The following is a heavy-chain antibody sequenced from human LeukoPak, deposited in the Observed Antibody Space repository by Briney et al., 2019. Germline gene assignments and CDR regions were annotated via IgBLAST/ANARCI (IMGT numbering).Heavy chain of an antibody. D-gene: IGHD3-9*01. J-gene: IGHJ6*02. CDR2: ISSSSSYI. Sequence: GGSLRLSCAASGFTFSSYSMNWVRQAPGKGLEWVSSISSSSSYIYYADSVKGRFTISRDNAKNSLYLQMSSLRAEDTAVYYCARDGHYDILTGIYYYYGMDVWGQGTTVTVSS. V-gene: IGHV3-21*01. CDR1: GFTFSSYS. CDR3: ARDGHYDILTGIYYYYGMDV.